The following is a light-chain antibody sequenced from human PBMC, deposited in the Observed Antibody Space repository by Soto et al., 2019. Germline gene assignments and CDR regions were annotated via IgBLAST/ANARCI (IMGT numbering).Light chain of an antibody. CDR3: MQALQTPRT. Sequence: EIVMTQSPLSLPVTPGEPASISCRSSQSLLHSNGYNYLDWYLQKPGQSPQLLTYLGSNRASGVPDRFSGSGSGTDFTLKTSRVEAEDVGVYYCMQALQTPRTFGQGTKVEIK. CDR1: QSLLHSNGYNY. CDR2: LGS. J-gene: IGKJ1*01. V-gene: IGKV2-28*01.